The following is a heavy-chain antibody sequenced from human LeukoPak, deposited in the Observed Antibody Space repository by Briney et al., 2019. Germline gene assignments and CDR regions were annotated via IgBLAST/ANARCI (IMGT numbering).Heavy chain of an antibody. CDR2: INHGGST. CDR1: GGSLSSYY. D-gene: IGHD4/OR15-4a*01. Sequence: PSETLSLTCAVYGGSLSSYYWSWIRQSPGKGLEWIGEINHGGSTNYNPSLKSRVTMSVDTSKNHFSLKLSSVTAADTAVYFCAREGRMSMGIEYWGQGTLVTVSS. J-gene: IGHJ4*02. CDR3: AREGRMSMGIEY. V-gene: IGHV4-34*01.